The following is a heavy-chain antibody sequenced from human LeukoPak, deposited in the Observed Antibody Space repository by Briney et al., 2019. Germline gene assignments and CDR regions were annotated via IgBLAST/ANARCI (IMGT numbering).Heavy chain of an antibody. V-gene: IGHV1-3*01. CDR2: INAGNGNT. D-gene: IGHD5-12*01. CDR3: ARGRGGYDNPTALNYYYYGMDV. CDR1: GYTFTSYA. Sequence: ASVKVSCKASGYTFTSYAMHWVRQAPGQRLEWMGWINAGNGNTKYSQKFQGRVTMTRNTSISTAYMELNSLRSEDTAVYYCARGRGGYDNPTALNYYYYGMDVWGQGTTVIVSS. J-gene: IGHJ6*02.